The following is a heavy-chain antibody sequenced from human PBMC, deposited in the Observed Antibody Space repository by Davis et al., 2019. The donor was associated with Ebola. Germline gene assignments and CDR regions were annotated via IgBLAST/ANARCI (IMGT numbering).Heavy chain of an antibody. D-gene: IGHD5-18*01. CDR1: GGTFSSYA. J-gene: IGHJ6*02. V-gene: IGHV1-69*05. CDR3: ARDLSGYSYGYGMDV. Sequence: SVKVSCKASGGTFSSYAISWVRQAPGQGLEWMGGIIPIFGTANYAQKLQGRVTMTTDTSTSTAYMELRSLRSDDTAMYYCARDLSGYSYGYGMDVWGQGTTVTVSS. CDR2: IIPIFGTA.